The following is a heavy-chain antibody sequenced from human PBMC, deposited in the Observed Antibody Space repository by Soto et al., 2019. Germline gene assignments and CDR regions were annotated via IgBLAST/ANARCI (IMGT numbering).Heavy chain of an antibody. Sequence: SQTLSLTCAVYGRSCIGYYWSCISQPPGKGLEWIGEINHSGSTNYNPSLKSRVTISVDTSKNQFSLKLSSVTAADTAVYYCARHKTRSWYLVWFDPWGQGTLVTVSS. V-gene: IGHV4-34*01. CDR1: GRSCIGYY. CDR2: INHSGST. CDR3: ARHKTRSWYLVWFDP. D-gene: IGHD6-13*01. J-gene: IGHJ5*02.